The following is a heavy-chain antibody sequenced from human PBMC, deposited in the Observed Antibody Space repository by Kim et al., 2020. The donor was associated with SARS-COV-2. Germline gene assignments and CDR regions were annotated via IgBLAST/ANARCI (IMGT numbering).Heavy chain of an antibody. V-gene: IGHV3-23*01. Sequence: YPYSMDGRFTLSSVNSRNPLYLQMNSLRAADTAVYYCANGGNNTGYSFDFWGQGTLVTVSS. CDR3: ANGGNNTGYSFDF. J-gene: IGHJ4*02. D-gene: IGHD5-12*01.